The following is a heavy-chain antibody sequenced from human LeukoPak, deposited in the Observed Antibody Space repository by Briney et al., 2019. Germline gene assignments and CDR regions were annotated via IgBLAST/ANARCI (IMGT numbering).Heavy chain of an antibody. Sequence: PSETLSLTCTVSGGSISSYYWSWIRQPPGKGLEWIGYIYYSGSTNHNPSLKSRVTISVDTSKNQFSLKLSSVTAADTAVYYCARDLTGFDYWGQGTLVTVSS. CDR1: GGSISSYY. D-gene: IGHD7-27*01. V-gene: IGHV4-59*01. CDR2: IYYSGST. J-gene: IGHJ4*02. CDR3: ARDLTGFDY.